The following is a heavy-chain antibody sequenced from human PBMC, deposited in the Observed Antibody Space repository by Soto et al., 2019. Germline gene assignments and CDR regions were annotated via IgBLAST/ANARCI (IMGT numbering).Heavy chain of an antibody. V-gene: IGHV1-69*13. CDR1: GGTFSSYT. D-gene: IGHD2-15*01. CDR2: IIPIFGTA. CDR3: ARVRVRSTPGYCSGGSCYFMDAFDI. J-gene: IGHJ3*02. Sequence: GASVKVSCKASGGTFSSYTISWVRQAPGQGLEWMGGIIPIFGTANYAQKFQGRVTITADESTSTAYMELSSLRSEDTAVYYCARVRVRSTPGYCSGGSCYFMDAFDIWGQGTMVTVSS.